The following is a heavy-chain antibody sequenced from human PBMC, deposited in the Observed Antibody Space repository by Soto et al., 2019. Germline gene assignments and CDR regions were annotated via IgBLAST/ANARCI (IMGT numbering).Heavy chain of an antibody. J-gene: IGHJ4*02. CDR3: ARYRGSGSYYFHY. CDR2: INHSGST. V-gene: IGHV4-34*01. CDR1: GGSFSGYY. Sequence: PSETLSLTCAVYGGSFSGYYWSWIRQPPGKGLEWIGEINHSGSTNYNPSLKSRVTISVDTSKNQFSLKLSSVTAADTAVYYCARYRGSGSYYFHYWGQGTLVTVSS. D-gene: IGHD3-10*01.